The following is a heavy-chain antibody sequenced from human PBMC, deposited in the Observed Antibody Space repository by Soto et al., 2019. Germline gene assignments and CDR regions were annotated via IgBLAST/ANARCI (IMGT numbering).Heavy chain of an antibody. J-gene: IGHJ4*02. CDR2: IVVGSGNT. D-gene: IGHD2-15*01. V-gene: IGHV1-58*01. Sequence: QMQLVQSGPEVKKPGTSVKVSCKASGFTFTSSAVQWVRQARGQRLEWIGWIVVGSGNTNYAQKFQERVTITRDMXTXRAYMELSSLRYEDTAGYYCAAEYCSGGSCYSRLDYWGQGTLVTVSS. CDR3: AAEYCSGGSCYSRLDY. CDR1: GFTFTSSA.